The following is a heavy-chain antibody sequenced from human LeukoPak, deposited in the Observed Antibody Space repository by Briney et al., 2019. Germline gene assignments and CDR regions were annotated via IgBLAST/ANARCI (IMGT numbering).Heavy chain of an antibody. CDR3: AKDYSGRVTGGPSNFDY. V-gene: IGHV3-30*18. CDR1: GFTFSSYG. J-gene: IGHJ4*02. D-gene: IGHD2-21*02. CDR2: ISYDGSNK. Sequence: GRSLRLSCAASGFTFSSYGMHWVRQAPGKGLEWVAVISYDGSNKYYADSVKGRFTISRDNSKNTLYLQMNSLRAEDTAVYYCAKDYSGRVTGGPSNFDYWGQGTLVTVSS.